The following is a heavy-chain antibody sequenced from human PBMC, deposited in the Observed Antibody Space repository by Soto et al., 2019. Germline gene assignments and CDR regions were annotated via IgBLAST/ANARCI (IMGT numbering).Heavy chain of an antibody. CDR1: GGTCSSYA. CDR2: IIPIFGTA. Sequence: SVKVSGRASGGTCSSYAISWVRQAPGQGLEWMGGIIPIFGTANYAQKFQGRVTITADESTSTAYMELSSLRSEDTAVYYCARKSYYDILTGTSYGMDVWGQGTTVTVSS. V-gene: IGHV1-69*13. J-gene: IGHJ6*02. D-gene: IGHD3-9*01. CDR3: ARKSYYDILTGTSYGMDV.